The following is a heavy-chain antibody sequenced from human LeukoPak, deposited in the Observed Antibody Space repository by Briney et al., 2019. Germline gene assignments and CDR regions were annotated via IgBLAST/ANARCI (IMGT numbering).Heavy chain of an antibody. V-gene: IGHV3-48*03. J-gene: IGHJ4*02. CDR2: ISSSGSTI. D-gene: IGHD5-18*01. Sequence: GGSLRLSCAASGFTFSSYEMNWVRQAPGKGLEWVSYISSSGSTIYYADSVKGRFTISRDNAKNSLYLQMNSLRAEDTAVYYCARVASGYSYGYLYYFDYWGQGILVTVSS. CDR1: GFTFSSYE. CDR3: ARVASGYSYGYLYYFDY.